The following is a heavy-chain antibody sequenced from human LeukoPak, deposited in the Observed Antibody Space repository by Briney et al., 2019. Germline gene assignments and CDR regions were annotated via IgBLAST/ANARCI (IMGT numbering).Heavy chain of an antibody. J-gene: IGHJ4*02. CDR1: GDSVSSNSAA. CDR3: ARGWLQSGFDY. CDR2: TYYRSKWYS. Sequence: SQTLSLTCAISGDSVSSNSAAWSWIRQSPSRGLEWLGRTYYRSKWYSDYAVSVKSRITINPDTSKNQFSLQLNSVTPEDTAMYYCARGWLQSGFDYWGQGTLVTVPA. D-gene: IGHD5-24*01. V-gene: IGHV6-1*01.